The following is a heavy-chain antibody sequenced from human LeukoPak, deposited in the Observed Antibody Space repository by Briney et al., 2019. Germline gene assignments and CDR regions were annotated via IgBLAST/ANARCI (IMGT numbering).Heavy chain of an antibody. CDR2: ISGSGGST. CDR1: GFTFSSYA. D-gene: IGHD6-13*01. V-gene: IGHV3-23*01. Sequence: GGSLRLSCAASGFTFSSYAMNWVRQAPGKGLEWVSAISGSGGSTYYADSVKGRFTISRDNSKNTLYLQMNSLRAEDTAVYYCARGSYSSSWYVHPKYYFDYWGQGTLVTVSS. J-gene: IGHJ4*02. CDR3: ARGSYSSSWYVHPKYYFDY.